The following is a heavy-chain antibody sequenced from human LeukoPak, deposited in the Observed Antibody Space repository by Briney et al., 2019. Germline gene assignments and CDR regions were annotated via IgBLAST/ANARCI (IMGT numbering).Heavy chain of an antibody. J-gene: IGHJ4*02. D-gene: IGHD3-16*02. CDR1: GYTFTSYG. V-gene: IGHV1-18*01. CDR3: ARRMITFGGVIVEDY. CDR2: ISAYNGNA. Sequence: GASVKVSCKASGYTFTSYGISWVRQAPGQGLEWMGWISAYNGNANYAQKLQGRVTMTTDTSTSTAYMELRSLRSDDTAVYYCARRMITFGGVIVEDYWGQGTLVTVSS.